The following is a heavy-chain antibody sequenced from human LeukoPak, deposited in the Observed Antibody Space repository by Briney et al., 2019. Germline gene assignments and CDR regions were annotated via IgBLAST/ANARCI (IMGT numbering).Heavy chain of an antibody. J-gene: IGHJ3*01. CDR1: RDTFTRCA. CDR3: ARDPGAPVRAFDV. Sequence: SVKVSCKASRDTFTRCAFSWVRQAPGQGLEWIGGITPIDGTANFGQKFQGRVTITADESTSTAYMELSSLRSEDTAIYYCARDPGAPVRAFDVWGQGTMVTVPS. V-gene: IGHV1-69*13. CDR2: ITPIDGTA. D-gene: IGHD3-10*01.